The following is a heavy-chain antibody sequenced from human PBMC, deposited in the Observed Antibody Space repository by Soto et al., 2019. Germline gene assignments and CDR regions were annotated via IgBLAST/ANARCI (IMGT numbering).Heavy chain of an antibody. D-gene: IGHD5-12*01. CDR3: ASPFNIVATIEVDY. Sequence: SETLSLTCTVSGGSISSSSYYWGWIRQPPGKGLEWIGSIYYSGSTYYNPSLKSRVTISVDTSKNTLYLQMNSLRAEDTAVYYCASPFNIVATIEVDYWGQGTLVTVSS. J-gene: IGHJ4*02. CDR2: IYYSGST. V-gene: IGHV4-39*01. CDR1: GGSISSSSYY.